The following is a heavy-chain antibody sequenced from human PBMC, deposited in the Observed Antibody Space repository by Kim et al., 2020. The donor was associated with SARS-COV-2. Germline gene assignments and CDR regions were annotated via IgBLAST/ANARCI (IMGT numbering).Heavy chain of an antibody. J-gene: IGHJ4*02. Sequence: GGSLRLSCAASGFTFDDYTMHWVRQGPGKGLEWVSLISWDGGSTNYADSVKGRFTISRDNSKNSLYLQMNSLRTEDTALYYCAKGGANMVRGVFDYWGQGTLVTVSS. CDR3: AKGGANMVRGVFDY. D-gene: IGHD3-10*01. CDR1: GFTFDDYT. CDR2: ISWDGGST. V-gene: IGHV3-43*01.